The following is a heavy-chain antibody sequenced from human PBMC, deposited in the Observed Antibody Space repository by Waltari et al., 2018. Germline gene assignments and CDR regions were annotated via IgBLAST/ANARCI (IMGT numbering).Heavy chain of an antibody. V-gene: IGHV3-74*01. D-gene: IGHD4-17*01. J-gene: IGHJ4*02. Sequence: EVQLAESGGGLVQPGESLRLSCAASGFTFSPYWMHWVRQGPGKGLVWVSLINTDGSTINYADYVKGRFTISRDNAKNTLYLQMNSLRAEDTAVYYCTREDYGGKDYWGQGTLVTVSS. CDR1: GFTFSPYW. CDR2: INTDGSTI. CDR3: TREDYGGKDY.